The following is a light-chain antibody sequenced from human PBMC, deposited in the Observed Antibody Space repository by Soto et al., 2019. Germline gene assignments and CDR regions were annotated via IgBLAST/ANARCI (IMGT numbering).Light chain of an antibody. CDR2: KAS. CDR1: QSIGNW. J-gene: IGKJ1*01. Sequence: DTQMTQSPSTLSASVGDRVIITCRASQSIGNWVAWYQQRPGKAPKLLIYKASSLENGVPSRFSGSGSGTEFTLTITSLQPEDFASYYCQQYNSYSVWTFGQGTKVDIX. V-gene: IGKV1-5*03. CDR3: QQYNSYSVWT.